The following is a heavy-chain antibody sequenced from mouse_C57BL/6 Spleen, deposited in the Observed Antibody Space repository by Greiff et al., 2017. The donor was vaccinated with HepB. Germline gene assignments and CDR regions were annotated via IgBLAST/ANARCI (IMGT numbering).Heavy chain of an antibody. V-gene: IGHV1-82*01. J-gene: IGHJ2*01. Sequence: QVQLKESGPELVKPGASVKISCKASGYAFSSSWMNWVKQRPGKGLEWIGRIYPGDGDTNYNGKFKGKATLTADKSSSTAYMQLSSLPSEDSAVYFCARGGYYGSFDYWGQGTTLTVSS. CDR2: IYPGDGDT. D-gene: IGHD1-2*01. CDR1: GYAFSSSW. CDR3: ARGGYYGSFDY.